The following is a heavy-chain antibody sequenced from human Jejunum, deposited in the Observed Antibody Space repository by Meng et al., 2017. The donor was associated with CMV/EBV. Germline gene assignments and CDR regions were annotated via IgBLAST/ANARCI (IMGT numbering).Heavy chain of an antibody. CDR1: GGSIGSGDYY. V-gene: IGHV4-30-4*08. D-gene: IGHD3-3*01. J-gene: IGHJ4*02. CDR3: ARGSIFVSFDS. CDR2: IHDTGST. Sequence: QVPLQGSGPGLVNPSQTLCSTCSVSGGSIGSGDYYWSWIRQPPGKGLEWIGYIHDTGSTYYNPSLKSRVDISLGTSRNHFSLTLSSVTAEDTAVYFCARGSIFVSFDSWGQGTLVTVSS.